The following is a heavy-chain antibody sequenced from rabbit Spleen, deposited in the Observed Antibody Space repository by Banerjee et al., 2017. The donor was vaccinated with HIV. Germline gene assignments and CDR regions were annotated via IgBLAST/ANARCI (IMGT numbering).Heavy chain of an antibody. V-gene: IGHV1S7*01. J-gene: IGHJ6*01. CDR3: ARDPAYASSSFSSYGMDL. Sequence: HLKESGGGLVQPGGSLKLSCTASGFTLSSYYMNWVRQAPGKGLEWIGYIDPIFGITYYANWVNGRFTISSHNAQNTLYLQLNSLTAADTATYFCARDPAYASSSFSSYGMDLWGQGTLVTVS. CDR2: IDPIFGIT. D-gene: IGHD1-1*01. CDR1: GFTLSSYY.